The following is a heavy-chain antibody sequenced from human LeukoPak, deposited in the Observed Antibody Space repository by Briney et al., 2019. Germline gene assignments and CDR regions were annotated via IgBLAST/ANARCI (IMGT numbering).Heavy chain of an antibody. CDR1: GFTFSPYW. D-gene: IGHD3-10*01. CDR2: IKEDGSDE. CDR3: ARLAPYYGTGII. J-gene: IGHJ3*02. V-gene: IGHV3-7*01. Sequence: GGSLRLSCAASGFTFSPYWMSWVRQAPGKGLEWVATIKEDGSDEYYVDSVKGRFTVSRDNAKNSLFLQMSSLVVEDTAVYYCARLAPYYGTGIIWGQGTVVTVSS.